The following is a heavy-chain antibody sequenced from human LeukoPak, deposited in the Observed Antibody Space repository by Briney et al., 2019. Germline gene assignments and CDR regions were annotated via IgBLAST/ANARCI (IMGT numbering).Heavy chain of an antibody. V-gene: IGHV4-59*01. D-gene: IGHD6-13*01. CDR1: GGSISRYY. CDR3: ARGGSSSSLNHFDY. Sequence: PSETLSLTCSVSGGSISRYYWSWIRQPPRQGLEWIGYIYYSGSTNYNPSLKSRVSMSVDTSKNQFSLNLSSVTAADTAVYYCARGGSSSSLNHFDYWGQGTLVTISS. J-gene: IGHJ4*02. CDR2: IYYSGST.